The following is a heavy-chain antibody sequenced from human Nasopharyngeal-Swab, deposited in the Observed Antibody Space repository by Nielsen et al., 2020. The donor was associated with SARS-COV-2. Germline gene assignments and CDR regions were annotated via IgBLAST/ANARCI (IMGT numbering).Heavy chain of an antibody. J-gene: IGHJ4*02. Sequence: SQTLSLTCDVLDSISSSGWWGWVRQPPGKGLEWIGEIYHTGVTNYNPSLKSRLSISADRSKNQFSLKLTSATAADTAVYYCATLPVSPYYFENWGQGLLVTVSS. CDR2: IYHTGVT. CDR1: DSISSSGW. V-gene: IGHV4-4*02. CDR3: ATLPVSPYYFEN.